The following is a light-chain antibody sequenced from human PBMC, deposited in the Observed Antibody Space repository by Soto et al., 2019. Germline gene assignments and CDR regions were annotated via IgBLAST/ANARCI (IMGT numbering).Light chain of an antibody. CDR3: QQRNNWRRGT. Sequence: TQSPSTLPASVGDRVTITCRASQSVSRSLAWYQQKPGQAPRLLIFDASTRATGIPARFRGSGSGTDFTLTISSLEPEDFAVYYCQQRNNWRRGTFGQGTRLEIK. CDR2: DAS. J-gene: IGKJ5*01. V-gene: IGKV3-11*01. CDR1: QSVSRS.